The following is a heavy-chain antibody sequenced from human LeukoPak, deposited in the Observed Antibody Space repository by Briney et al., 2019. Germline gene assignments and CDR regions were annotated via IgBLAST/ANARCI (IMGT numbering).Heavy chain of an antibody. CDR2: IYYSGST. Sequence: SETLSLTCTVSGGSISSGGYYWSWIRQHPGKGLEWIGYIYYSGSTYYNPSLKSRVTISVDTSKNQFSLKLSSVTAADTAVYYCAIGDLSGAYSGYDPWSQGTLVTVSS. CDR1: GGSISSGGYY. V-gene: IGHV4-31*03. CDR3: AIGDLSGAYSGYDP. D-gene: IGHD5-12*01. J-gene: IGHJ5*02.